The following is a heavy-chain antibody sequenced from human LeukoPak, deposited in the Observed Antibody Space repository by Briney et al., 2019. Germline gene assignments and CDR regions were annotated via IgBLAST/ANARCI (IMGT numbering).Heavy chain of an antibody. CDR2: IWSDGTNS. D-gene: IGHD4-11*01. CDR3: VRDAQRGFDYSNSLRY. Sequence: GGSLRLSCAASGFIYSHYGMHWVRQAPGKGLERVAVIWSDGTNSFYAGSVKGPFTISRDNYQRTLFLQMNSLRVEDTAMYYCVRDAQRGFDYSNSLRYWGHGTLVTVSS. J-gene: IGHJ4*01. CDR1: GFIYSHYG. V-gene: IGHV3-33*08.